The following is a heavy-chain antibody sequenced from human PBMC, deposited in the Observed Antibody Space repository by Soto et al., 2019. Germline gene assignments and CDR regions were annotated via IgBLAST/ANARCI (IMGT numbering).Heavy chain of an antibody. CDR2: ISYDGSNK. CDR3: ARDDRSLGSSSYSIDY. D-gene: IGHD6-13*01. J-gene: IGHJ4*02. V-gene: IGHV3-30-3*01. Sequence: PGGSLRLSCAASGFTFSSYAMHWVRQAPGKGLEWVAVISYDGSNKYYADSVKGRFTISRDNSKNTLYLQMNSLRAEETAVYYCARDDRSLGSSSYSIDYWGQGTLVTVSS. CDR1: GFTFSSYA.